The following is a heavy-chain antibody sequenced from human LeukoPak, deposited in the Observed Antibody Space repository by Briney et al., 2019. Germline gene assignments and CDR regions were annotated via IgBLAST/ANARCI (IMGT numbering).Heavy chain of an antibody. Sequence: ASVRVSCKASGYTFTSYDINWVRQATGQGLEWMGWMNPNSGNTGYAQKFQGRVTMTRNTSISTAYMELSSLRSEDTAVYYCASRIAAAGTVIVDYWGRGTLVTVSS. J-gene: IGHJ4*02. D-gene: IGHD6-13*01. CDR2: MNPNSGNT. CDR1: GYTFTSYD. V-gene: IGHV1-8*01. CDR3: ASRIAAAGTVIVDY.